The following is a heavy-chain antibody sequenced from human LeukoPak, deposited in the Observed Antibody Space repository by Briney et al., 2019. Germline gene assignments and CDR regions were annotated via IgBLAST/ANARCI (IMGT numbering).Heavy chain of an antibody. D-gene: IGHD3-10*01. CDR2: IYYSGST. V-gene: IGHV4-39*07. CDR1: GGSICSSSYY. CDR3: ARVPVKLAGVTMVRGVLH. J-gene: IGHJ4*02. Sequence: PSETLSLTCTVSGGSICSSSYYWGWIRQPPGKELEWIGSIYYSGSTYYNPSLKSRVTISVDTSKNQFSLKLSSVTAADTAVYYCARVPVKLAGVTMVRGVLHWGQGTLVTVSS.